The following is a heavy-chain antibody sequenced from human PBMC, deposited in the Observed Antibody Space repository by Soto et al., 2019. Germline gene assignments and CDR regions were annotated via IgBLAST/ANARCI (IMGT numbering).Heavy chain of an antibody. CDR1: GFTFSRYG. CDR2: IWYDGNNK. V-gene: IGHV3-33*01. CDR3: ARAGDGYNSWFDY. D-gene: IGHD5-12*01. Sequence: QVQLVDSGGGVVQPGRSLRLSCAASGFTFSRYGMHWVRQAPGKGLEWVAVIWYDGNNKYYADSVKGRFTISRDNSKNALYLQMSSLRAEDTAVYYCARAGDGYNSWFDYWGQGTLVTVSS. J-gene: IGHJ4*02.